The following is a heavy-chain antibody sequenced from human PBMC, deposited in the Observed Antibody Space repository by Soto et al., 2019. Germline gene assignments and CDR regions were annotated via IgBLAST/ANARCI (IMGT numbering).Heavy chain of an antibody. CDR1: GFTFSSYG. V-gene: IGHV3-30*18. D-gene: IGHD6-19*01. Sequence: QVQLVESGGGVVQPGRSLRLSCAASGFTFSSYGMHWVRQAPGKGLEWVAVISYDGSNKYYADSVKGRFTISRDNSKTTLYLQMNSLRAEDTAVYYCAKVGSYSSGWYMGDYYYGMDVWGQGTTVTVSS. CDR2: ISYDGSNK. CDR3: AKVGSYSSGWYMGDYYYGMDV. J-gene: IGHJ6*02.